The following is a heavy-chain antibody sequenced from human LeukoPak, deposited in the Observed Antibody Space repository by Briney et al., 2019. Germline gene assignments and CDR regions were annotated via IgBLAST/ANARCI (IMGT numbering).Heavy chain of an antibody. J-gene: IGHJ4*02. CDR1: GGSISSSDYY. CDR2: IYYSGST. Sequence: SETLSLTCTVSGGSISSSDYYWGWIRQPPGKGLGWIGCIYYSGSTYYNPSLKSRVTISVDTPKNQFSLKLRSVPAADTAVYYCARRRWGSSHVDYWGQGTLVTVSS. D-gene: IGHD7-27*01. CDR3: ARRRWGSSHVDY. V-gene: IGHV4-39*01.